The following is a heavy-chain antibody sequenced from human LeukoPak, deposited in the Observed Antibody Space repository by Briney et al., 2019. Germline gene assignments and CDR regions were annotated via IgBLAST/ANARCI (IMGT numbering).Heavy chain of an antibody. CDR3: ARGRGIAAAGPFDY. D-gene: IGHD6-13*01. J-gene: IGHJ4*02. V-gene: IGHV3-21*01. Sequence: GGSLRLSCAASGFTFSSYSMNWVRQAPGKGLEWVSSISSSSSYIYYADSVKGRFTISRDNAKNSLYLQMNSLRAEDTAVYYCARGRGIAAAGPFDYWGQGTLVTVSS. CDR1: GFTFSSYS. CDR2: ISSSSSYI.